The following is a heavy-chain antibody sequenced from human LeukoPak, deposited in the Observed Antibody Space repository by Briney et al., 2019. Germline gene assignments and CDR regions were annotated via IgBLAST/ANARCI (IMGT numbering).Heavy chain of an antibody. D-gene: IGHD5-24*01. Sequence: SETLSLTCTVSGGSISSYYWSWIRQPPGKGLEWIGYIYYSGSTNYNPSLKSRVTLSVDPSKNQFSLKLSSVTAADTAVYYCARTVATIPPEPFDYWGQGTLVTVSS. J-gene: IGHJ4*02. CDR1: GGSISSYY. V-gene: IGHV4-59*01. CDR3: ARTVATIPPEPFDY. CDR2: IYYSGST.